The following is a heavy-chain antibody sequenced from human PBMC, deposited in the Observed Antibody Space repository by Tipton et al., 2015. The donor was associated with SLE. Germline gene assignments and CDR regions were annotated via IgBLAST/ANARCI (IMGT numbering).Heavy chain of an antibody. Sequence: TLSLTCAVYGGSFSGYYWSWIRQPPGKGLEWIGEINHSGSTNYNPSLKSRVTISVDTSKNQFSLKLSSVTAADTAVYYCARGGGHDAFDIWGQGTMATVSS. CDR1: GGSFSGYY. J-gene: IGHJ3*02. CDR3: ARGGGHDAFDI. D-gene: IGHD4-23*01. V-gene: IGHV4-34*01. CDR2: INHSGST.